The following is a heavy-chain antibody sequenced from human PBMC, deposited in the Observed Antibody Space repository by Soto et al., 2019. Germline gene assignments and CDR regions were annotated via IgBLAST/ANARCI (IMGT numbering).Heavy chain of an antibody. CDR2: ISPNSGGT. V-gene: IGHV1-2*02. Sequence: QVQLVQSGAEVKKSGASVKISCKASGYSFTGYYIHWVRQAPGQGFEWMGEISPNSGGTKYAQKFQGRVTMTRDTSINTVYMDLSNLSPDDTGVYYCGKGRSGDVGVFYWGQGTLVTVYS. D-gene: IGHD1-26*01. CDR1: GYSFTGYY. J-gene: IGHJ4*02. CDR3: GKGRSGDVGVFY.